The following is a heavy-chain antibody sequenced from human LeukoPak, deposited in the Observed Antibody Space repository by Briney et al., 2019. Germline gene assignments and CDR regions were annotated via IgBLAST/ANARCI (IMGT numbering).Heavy chain of an antibody. CDR2: IYASGST. CDR3: ARDGSSWPFFDS. J-gene: IGHJ4*02. Sequence: SETLSLTCTVSGGPIRSNYWSWIRQSAGKGLEWIGRIYASGSTNYNPSLKSRVTMSVDTSKNQFSLKLSSVTAADTAVYYCARDGSSWPFFDSWGQGTLVTVSS. V-gene: IGHV4-4*07. CDR1: GGPIRSNY. D-gene: IGHD6-13*01.